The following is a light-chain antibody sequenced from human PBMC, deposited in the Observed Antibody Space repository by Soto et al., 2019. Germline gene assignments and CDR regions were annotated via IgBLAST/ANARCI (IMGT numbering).Light chain of an antibody. CDR3: QQYYSYPWT. Sequence: IQMTQSPSPLSASVGDRVTITCRASQSISSWLAWYQQKPGKVPNLLIYQASRLESGVPSRFSGSGSGTESTLTISSLQPDDFATYYCQQYYSYPWTVGQGTNVEIK. V-gene: IGKV1-5*03. CDR2: QAS. CDR1: QSISSW. J-gene: IGKJ1*01.